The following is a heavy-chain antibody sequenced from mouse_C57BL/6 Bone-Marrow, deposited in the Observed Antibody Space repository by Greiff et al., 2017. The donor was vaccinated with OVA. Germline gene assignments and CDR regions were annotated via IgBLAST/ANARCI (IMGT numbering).Heavy chain of an antibody. CDR3: ARRAQAQDYYAMDY. V-gene: IGHV1-76*01. J-gene: IGHJ4*01. CDR1: GYTFTDYY. CDR2: IYPGSGNT. Sequence: VQLQQSGAELVRPGASVKLSCKASGYTFTDYYINWVKQRPGQGLEWIARIYPGSGNTYYNEKFKGKATLTAEKSSSTAYMQLSSLTSEDSAVYFCARRAQAQDYYAMDYWGQGTSVTVSS. D-gene: IGHD3-2*02.